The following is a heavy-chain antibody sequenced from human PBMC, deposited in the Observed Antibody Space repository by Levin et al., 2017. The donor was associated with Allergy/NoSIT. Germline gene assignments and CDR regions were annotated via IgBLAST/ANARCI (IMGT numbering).Heavy chain of an antibody. D-gene: IGHD3-22*01. J-gene: IGHJ4*02. Sequence: GGSLRLSCAASGFTFSNYWMSWVRQPPGKGLEWVANIKADGSANYYVDSVKGRFTISRDNANNSLFLQMSYRGVGETAIDYCARARPSSGDVDHWGQGALVTV. V-gene: IGHV3-7*03. CDR2: IKADGSAN. CDR1: GFTFSNYW. CDR3: ARARPSSGDVDH.